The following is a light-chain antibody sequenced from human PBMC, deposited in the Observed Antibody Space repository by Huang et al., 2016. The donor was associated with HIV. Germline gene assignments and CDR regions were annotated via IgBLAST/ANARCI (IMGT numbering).Light chain of an antibody. CDR2: TAS. CDR3: QQSYRTPLT. CDR1: QSISNY. Sequence: DIQMTQSPSSLSASVGDRATITCRASQSISNYLNWYQQKPGKAPKLLIYTASSLQSGVPSRFSGSGSGTDFTLTISSLQPDDFATYYCQQSYRTPLTFGGGTKVEI. V-gene: IGKV1-39*01. J-gene: IGKJ4*01.